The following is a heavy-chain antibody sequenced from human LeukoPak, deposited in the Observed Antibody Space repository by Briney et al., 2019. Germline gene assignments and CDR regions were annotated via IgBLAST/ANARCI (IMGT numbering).Heavy chain of an antibody. V-gene: IGHV3-33*01. D-gene: IGHD3-22*01. J-gene: IGHJ4*02. CDR3: ARGETRDYYDTSGYAVFDY. CDR1: GFTFSRDG. Sequence: GGSLRLSCAASGFTFSRDGMHWVRQAPGKGLEWVAVIWYDGSNKYYADSVKGRFTIYRDNSKNTLYLQMNSLRAEDTAVYYCARGETRDYYDTSGYAVFDYGGQGTLVTVSS. CDR2: IWYDGSNK.